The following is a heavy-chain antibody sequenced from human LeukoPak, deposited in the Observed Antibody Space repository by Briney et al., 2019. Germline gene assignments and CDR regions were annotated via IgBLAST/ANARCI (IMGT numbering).Heavy chain of an antibody. V-gene: IGHV1-8*01. Sequence: ASVKVSCKASGYTFTSYDINWVRQATGQGLEWMGWMNPNSGNTGYAQKFQGRVTMTRNTSISTAYMELSSLRSEDTAVYYCARDGGYCSTTSCYAFYWGQGTPVTVSS. CDR2: MNPNSGNT. J-gene: IGHJ4*02. CDR1: GYTFTSYD. CDR3: ARDGGYCSTTSCYAFY. D-gene: IGHD2-2*01.